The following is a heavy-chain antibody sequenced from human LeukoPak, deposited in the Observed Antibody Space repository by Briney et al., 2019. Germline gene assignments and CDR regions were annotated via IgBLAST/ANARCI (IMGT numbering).Heavy chain of an antibody. CDR3: ARETMVRGVIITIGYYYYYMDV. J-gene: IGHJ6*03. CDR1: GGSISSYY. D-gene: IGHD3-10*01. Sequence: SETLSLTCTVSGGSISSYYWSWTRQPAGKGLEWIGRIYTSGSTNYNPSLKSRVTMSVDTSKNQFSLKLSSVTAADTAVYYCARETMVRGVIITIGYYYYYMDVWGKGTTVTISS. CDR2: IYTSGST. V-gene: IGHV4-4*07.